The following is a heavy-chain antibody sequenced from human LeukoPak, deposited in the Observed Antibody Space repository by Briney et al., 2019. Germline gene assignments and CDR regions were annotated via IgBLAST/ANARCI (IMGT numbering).Heavy chain of an antibody. CDR2: IYTSGST. CDR3: ARGWMGGGVGAIGVIDY. J-gene: IGHJ4*02. D-gene: IGHD1-26*01. Sequence: PSETLSLTCTVSGGSISSYYWSWIRQPAGRGLEWIGRIYTSGSTNYNPSLKSRVTMSVDTSKNQFSLKLSSVTAADTAVYYWARGWMGGGVGAIGVIDYWGQGTLVTVSS. CDR1: GGSISSYY. V-gene: IGHV4-4*07.